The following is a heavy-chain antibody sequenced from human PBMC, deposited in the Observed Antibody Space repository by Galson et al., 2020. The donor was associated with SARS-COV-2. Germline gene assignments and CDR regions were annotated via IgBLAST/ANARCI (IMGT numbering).Heavy chain of an antibody. CDR3: ARDGGAGWALNWFDP. V-gene: IGHV6-1*01. CDR1: GDSVSSNRAA. Sequence: SQTLSLTCAISGDSVSSNRAAWNWIRQSPSRGLEWLGRTYYRSTWHNDYAVSVKSRITINPDTPKNLFTLQLDSVTPDDTAVYYCARDGGAGWALNWFDPWGQGTLVTVSS. J-gene: IGHJ5*02. CDR2: TYYRSTWHN. D-gene: IGHD6-19*01.